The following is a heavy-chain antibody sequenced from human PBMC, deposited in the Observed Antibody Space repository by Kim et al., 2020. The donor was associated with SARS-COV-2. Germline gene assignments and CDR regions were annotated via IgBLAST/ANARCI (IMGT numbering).Heavy chain of an antibody. D-gene: IGHD6-19*01. V-gene: IGHV3-23*01. CDR3: AKTEGGYSSGWDEFDY. Sequence: GGSLRLSCAASGFTFSSYAMSWVRQAPGKGLEWVSAISGSGGSTYYADSVKGRFTISRDNSKNTLYLQMNSLRAEDTAVYYCAKTEGGYSSGWDEFDYWGQGTLVTVSS. CDR1: GFTFSSYA. J-gene: IGHJ4*02. CDR2: ISGSGGST.